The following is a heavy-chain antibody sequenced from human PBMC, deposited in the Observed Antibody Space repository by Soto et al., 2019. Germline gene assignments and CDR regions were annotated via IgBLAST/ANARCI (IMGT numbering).Heavy chain of an antibody. CDR3: AKDPSVLHIVVVVAAAFDI. D-gene: IGHD2-15*01. CDR2: ISGSGGST. J-gene: IGHJ3*02. V-gene: IGHV3-23*01. CDR1: GFTFSSYA. Sequence: GGSLRLSCAASGFTFSSYAMSWVRQAPGKGLEWVSAISGSGGSTYYADSVKGRFTISRDNSKNTLYLQMNSLRAEDTAVYYCAKDPSVLHIVVVVAAAFDIWGQGTMVTVSS.